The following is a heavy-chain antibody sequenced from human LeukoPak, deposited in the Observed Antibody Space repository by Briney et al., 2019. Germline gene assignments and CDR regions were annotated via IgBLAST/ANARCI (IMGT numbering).Heavy chain of an antibody. CDR1: GFTFSSYG. V-gene: IGHV3-30*03. CDR2: ISYDGGNK. D-gene: IGHD3-22*01. J-gene: IGHJ6*02. CDR3: ARDGYYYDSSGSMDYYYGMDV. Sequence: SGRSLRLSCAASGFTFSSYGMHWVRQAPGKGLEWVAVISYDGGNKYYADSVKGRFTISRDNSKNTLYLQMNSLRAEDTAVYYCARDGYYYDSSGSMDYYYGMDVWGQGTTVTVSS.